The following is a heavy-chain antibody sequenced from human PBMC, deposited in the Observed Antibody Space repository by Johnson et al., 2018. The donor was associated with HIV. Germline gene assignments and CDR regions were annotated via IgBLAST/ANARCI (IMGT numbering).Heavy chain of an antibody. CDR2: IYTGGST. D-gene: IGHD6-6*01. V-gene: IGHV3-66*01. J-gene: IGHJ3*02. CDR3: ASTRLGAFDI. CDR1: GFTVSTNY. Sequence: VQLVESGGGLVQPGGSLRLSCAASGFTVSTNYMSWVRQAPGKGLEWVSLIYTGGSTFYADSVKGRFTISRDNSGNTLYLQMDSLRVEDTAVYYCASTRLGAFDIWGQGTMVTVSS.